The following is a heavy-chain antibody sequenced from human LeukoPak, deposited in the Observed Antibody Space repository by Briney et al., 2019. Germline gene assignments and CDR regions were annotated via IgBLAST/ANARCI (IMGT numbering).Heavy chain of an antibody. V-gene: IGHV3-23*01. Sequence: GGSLRLSCAASGFTFSSYAMSWVRQAPGKGLEWVSAIIGSGGSTCYADSVKGRFTISRDNSKNTLYLQMNSLRAEDTAVYYCAKGEYSSSGAFDYWGQGTLVTVSS. CDR2: IIGSGGST. CDR3: AKGEYSSSGAFDY. CDR1: GFTFSSYA. D-gene: IGHD6-6*01. J-gene: IGHJ4*02.